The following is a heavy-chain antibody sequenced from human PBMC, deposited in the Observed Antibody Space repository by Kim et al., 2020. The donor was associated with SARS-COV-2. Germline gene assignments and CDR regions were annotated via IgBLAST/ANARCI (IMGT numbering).Heavy chain of an antibody. CDR3: ATGFLLTSQLLDI. J-gene: IGHJ4*02. D-gene: IGHD2-2*01. V-gene: IGHV1-24*01. Sequence: YAQKFQGRVTMTEDTSTDTAYMELSSLRSEDTAVYYCATGFLLTSQLLDIWGQGTLVTVSS.